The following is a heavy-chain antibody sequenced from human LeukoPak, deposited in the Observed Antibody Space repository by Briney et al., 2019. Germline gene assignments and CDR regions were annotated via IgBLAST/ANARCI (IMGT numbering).Heavy chain of an antibody. CDR1: GFTFSSYS. V-gene: IGHV3-21*04. J-gene: IGHJ3*02. CDR2: ISSSSSYI. CDR3: AKIWKYQLLSYSHDAFDI. D-gene: IGHD2-2*01. Sequence: PGRSLRLSCSASGFTFSSYSMNWVRQAPGKGLEWVSSISSSSSYIYYADSVKGRFTISRDNSKNTLYLQMNSLRAEDTAVYYCAKIWKYQLLSYSHDAFDIWGQGTMVTVSS.